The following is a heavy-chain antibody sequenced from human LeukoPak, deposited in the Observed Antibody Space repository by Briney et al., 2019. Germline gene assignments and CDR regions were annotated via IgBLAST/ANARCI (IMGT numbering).Heavy chain of an antibody. Sequence: PSETLSLTCTVSGGSISSDYWSWIRQPPGKGLEWIGYIYYSGSTNYNPSLKSRVTISVDTSKNQFSLKLSSVTAADTAVYYCARFYGDDYYYYGMDVWGQGTTVTVSS. CDR2: IYYSGST. CDR3: ARFYGDDYYYYGMDV. CDR1: GGSISSDY. D-gene: IGHD4-17*01. J-gene: IGHJ6*02. V-gene: IGHV4-59*01.